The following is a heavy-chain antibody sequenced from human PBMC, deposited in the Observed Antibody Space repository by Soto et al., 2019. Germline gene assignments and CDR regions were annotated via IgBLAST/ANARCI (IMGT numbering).Heavy chain of an antibody. D-gene: IGHD2-2*01. CDR2: INAGNGNT. J-gene: IGHJ6*02. CDR1: GYTFTSYA. CDR3: ARDHCSSTSCFYDNYYYYYGMDV. V-gene: IGHV1-3*01. Sequence: ASVKVSCKASGYTFTSYAMHWVRQAPGQRLEWMGWINAGNGNTKYSQKFQGRVTITRETSASTAYMELSSLRSEDTAVYYCARDHCSSTSCFYDNYYYYYGMDVWGQGTTVTVSS.